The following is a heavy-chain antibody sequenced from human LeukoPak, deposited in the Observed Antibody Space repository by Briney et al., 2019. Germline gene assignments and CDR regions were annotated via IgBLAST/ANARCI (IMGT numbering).Heavy chain of an antibody. CDR2: INPNSGGT. Sequence: GASVKVSCKASGYTFTGYYMHWVRQAPGHGLEWMGWINPNSGGTNYAQKFQGRITMTRDTSISTAYMELSRLRSDDTAVYYCARIRRYYDSPDWFDPWGQGTLVTVSS. CDR1: GYTFTGYY. J-gene: IGHJ5*02. V-gene: IGHV1-2*02. CDR3: ARIRRYYDSPDWFDP. D-gene: IGHD3-22*01.